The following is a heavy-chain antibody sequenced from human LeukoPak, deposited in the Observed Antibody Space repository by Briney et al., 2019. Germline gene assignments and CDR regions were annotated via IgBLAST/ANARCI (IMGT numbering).Heavy chain of an antibody. Sequence: ASVKVSCKASGYTFTSYYMNWVRQAPGQGLEWMGGIIPIFGTANYAQKFQGRVTITADESTSTAYMELSSLRSEDTAVYYCARHPLTTVTPGYNWFDPWGQGTLVTVSS. V-gene: IGHV1-69*13. CDR2: IIPIFGTA. D-gene: IGHD4-11*01. CDR3: ARHPLTTVTPGYNWFDP. J-gene: IGHJ5*02. CDR1: GYTFTSYY.